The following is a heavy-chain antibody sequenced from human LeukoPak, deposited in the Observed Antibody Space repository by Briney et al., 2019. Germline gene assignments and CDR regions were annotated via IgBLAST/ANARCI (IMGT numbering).Heavy chain of an antibody. CDR1: GGSISSYY. Sequence: SETLSLTCTVSGGSISSYYWSWIRQPPGKGLEWIGYIYYSGSTNYNPSLKSRVTISVDTSKNQFSLKLSSVTAADTAVYYCARVSTVTRELDYWGQGTLVTVSS. CDR3: ARVSTVTRELDY. CDR2: IYYSGST. D-gene: IGHD4-17*01. J-gene: IGHJ4*02. V-gene: IGHV4-59*01.